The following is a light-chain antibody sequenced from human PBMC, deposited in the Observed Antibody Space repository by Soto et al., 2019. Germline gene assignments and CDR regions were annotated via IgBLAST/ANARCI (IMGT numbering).Light chain of an antibody. J-gene: IGLJ2*01. CDR3: SSYTSASTLV. CDR2: DVT. Sequence: QSALTQPASVSGSPGQSITISCTVANSDIGSYNYVSWYQQHPGKAPKLLIYDVTKWPSGVSNRFSGSKSGNTASLTISGLQAEDEADYYCSSYTSASTLVFGGGTQLTVL. CDR1: NSDIGSYNY. V-gene: IGLV2-14*01.